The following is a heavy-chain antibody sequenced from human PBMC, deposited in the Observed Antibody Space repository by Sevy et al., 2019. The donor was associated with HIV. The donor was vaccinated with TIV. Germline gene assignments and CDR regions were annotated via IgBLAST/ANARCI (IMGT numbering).Heavy chain of an antibody. Sequence: GGSLRLSCAVSGFTFSGYAMNWVRQAPGKGLEWVSAINGKGRSTHYADSVEGRFTISRDNSKNTLYLQMNSLRAEDTAGYYWSKTIDSGGGVVPAANYFYYGMDVWGQGTTVTVSS. V-gene: IGHV3-23*01. J-gene: IGHJ6*02. CDR1: GFTFSGYA. D-gene: IGHD2-2*01. CDR2: INGKGRST. CDR3: SKTIDSGGGVVPAANYFYYGMDV.